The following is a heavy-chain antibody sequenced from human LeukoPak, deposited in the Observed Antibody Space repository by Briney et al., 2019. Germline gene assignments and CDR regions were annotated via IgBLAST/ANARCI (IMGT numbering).Heavy chain of an antibody. CDR3: AREGYSYGGGFDY. J-gene: IGHJ4*02. D-gene: IGHD5-18*01. CDR1: GGSISSGNYY. V-gene: IGHV4-39*07. CDR2: INHSGST. Sequence: SETLSLTCTVSGGSISSGNYYWSWIRQPPGKGLEWIGEINHSGSTNYNPSLKSRVTISVDTSKNQFSLKLSSVTAADTAVYYCAREGYSYGGGFDYWGQGTLVTVSS.